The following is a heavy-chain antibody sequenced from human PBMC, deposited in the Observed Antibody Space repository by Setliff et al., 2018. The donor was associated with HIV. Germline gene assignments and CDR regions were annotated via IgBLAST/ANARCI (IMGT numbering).Heavy chain of an antibody. D-gene: IGHD3-10*01. CDR1: GYRFTDYY. CDR2: INPNSGGT. V-gene: IGHV1-2*02. J-gene: IGHJ5*02. CDR3: ARGGYYTSGTWFDP. Sequence: GASVKVSCKASGYRFTDYYIHWVRQAPGQGLEWMGWINPNSGGTNYEQKFQGRVTMTRDTSTSTTYLELDRLTYDDTAIYYCARGGYYTSGTWFDPWGQGTLVTVSS.